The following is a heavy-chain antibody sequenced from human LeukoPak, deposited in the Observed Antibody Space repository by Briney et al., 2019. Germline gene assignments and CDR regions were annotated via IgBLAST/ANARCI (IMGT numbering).Heavy chain of an antibody. CDR3: ARGGSPDSSGWFFDH. J-gene: IGHJ4*02. CDR2: INPSGGST. CDR1: GYTFTSYY. V-gene: IGHV1-46*01. D-gene: IGHD6-19*01. Sequence: ASVKVSCKASGYTFTSYYMHWVRQAPGQGLEWMGIINPSGGSTSYAQKFQGRVTMTRDTSTSTVYMELNSLRAEDTAVYYCARGGSPDSSGWFFDHWGQGTLVTVSS.